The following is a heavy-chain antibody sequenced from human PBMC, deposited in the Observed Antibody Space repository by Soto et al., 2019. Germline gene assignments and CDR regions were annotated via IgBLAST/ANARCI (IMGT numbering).Heavy chain of an antibody. D-gene: IGHD6-19*01. J-gene: IGHJ4*02. CDR3: ARRDPLASGWLFDF. Sequence: QITLKESGPTLVKPTQTLTLTCTFSGFSLNTSAVGVVWIRQPPGKALEWLALIYWDDDKRYRPSLKSRLTITKDTSKNKVVLTLTNVDPVDTATYYCARRDPLASGWLFDFWGQGILVTVSS. CDR1: GFSLNTSAVG. CDR2: IYWDDDK. V-gene: IGHV2-5*02.